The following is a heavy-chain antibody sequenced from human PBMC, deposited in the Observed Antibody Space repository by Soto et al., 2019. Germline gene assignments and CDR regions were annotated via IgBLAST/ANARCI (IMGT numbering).Heavy chain of an antibody. D-gene: IGHD6-19*01. J-gene: IGHJ4*02. CDR1: GYPFTTYD. V-gene: IGHV1-8*01. CDR2: MNPYSGNT. CDR3: AKENTGYSSGWYSGVVDYFDY. Sequence: ASVKVSCKASGYPFTTYDISWVRQATGQGLEWMGWMNPYSGNTGYAQKFQGRVTVTRNTSISTVYMELSGLRAEDTAVYYCAKENTGYSSGWYSGVVDYFDYWGQGTLVTVSS.